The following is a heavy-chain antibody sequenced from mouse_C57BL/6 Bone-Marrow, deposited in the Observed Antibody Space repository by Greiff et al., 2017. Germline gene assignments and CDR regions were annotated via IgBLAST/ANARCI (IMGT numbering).Heavy chain of an antibody. CDR1: GFSLTSYG. D-gene: IGHD1-1*01. V-gene: IGHV2-2*01. CDR3: ARNDYGSSFDY. J-gene: IGHJ2*01. CDR2: IWSGGST. Sequence: VKLMESGPGLVQPSQSLSITCTVSGFSLTSYGVHWVRQSPGKGLEWLGVIWSGGSTDSNAAFISRLSISKDNSKSQVFFKMNSLQADDTAIYYCARNDYGSSFDYWGQGTTLTVSS.